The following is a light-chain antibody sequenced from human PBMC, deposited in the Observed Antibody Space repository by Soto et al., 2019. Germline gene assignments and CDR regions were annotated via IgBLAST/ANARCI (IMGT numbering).Light chain of an antibody. CDR2: EVS. Sequence: QSALTQPASVSGSPGQSIAISCTGTNSDVGAYDFVSWYQRHPDKAPKLLIYEVSNRPSGVSDRFSGSKSVNTATLTISGLQAEDEADYYCSSHTTSNTRVFGTGTKVTVL. CDR3: SSHTTSNTRV. V-gene: IGLV2-14*03. J-gene: IGLJ1*01. CDR1: NSDVGAYDF.